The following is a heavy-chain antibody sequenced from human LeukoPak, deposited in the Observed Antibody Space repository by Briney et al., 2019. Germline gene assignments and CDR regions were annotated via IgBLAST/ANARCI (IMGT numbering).Heavy chain of an antibody. CDR1: GFTFSYVW. J-gene: IGHJ5*02. V-gene: IGHV3-66*02. Sequence: GGSLRLSCAASGFTFSYVWMSWVRQAPGKGLAWVSLIYSDGVTQYADSVKGRFTISRDNSKNTLYLQMNSLRDEDTAVYFCARDRAEGKTWVEFDPWAREPWSPSPQ. CDR2: IYSDGVT. CDR3: ARDRAEGKTWVEFDP.